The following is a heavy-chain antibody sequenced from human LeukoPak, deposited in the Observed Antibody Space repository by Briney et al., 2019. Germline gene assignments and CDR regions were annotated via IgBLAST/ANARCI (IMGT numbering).Heavy chain of an antibody. J-gene: IGHJ5*02. Sequence: ASVKVSCKASGYSFADYYMHWVRQAPGQGLEGMGWIKPNSGDTRSAQKFQGRVTMTRHTSMSTASTDLSGLRYDDRAGYYCATNILVRDIINWFDPWGQGTLVTVSS. V-gene: IGHV1-2*02. CDR2: IKPNSGDT. D-gene: IGHD3-10*01. CDR1: GYSFADYY. CDR3: ATNILVRDIINWFDP.